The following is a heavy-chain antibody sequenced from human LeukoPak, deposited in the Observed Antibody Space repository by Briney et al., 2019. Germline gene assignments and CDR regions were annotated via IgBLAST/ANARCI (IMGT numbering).Heavy chain of an antibody. J-gene: IGHJ5*02. V-gene: IGHV1-2*02. Sequence: GASVKVSCKASGYTFSNYYIHWVRQAPGQGLEWMGWINPNNGGTNYAQEFQGRVTMTRDTSISTAYMDLSSLRSDDTAVYYCARVVVVVIGAATFAGNWFDPWGQGTLVTVSP. D-gene: IGHD2-15*01. CDR3: ARVVVVVIGAATFAGNWFDP. CDR2: INPNNGGT. CDR1: GYTFSNYY.